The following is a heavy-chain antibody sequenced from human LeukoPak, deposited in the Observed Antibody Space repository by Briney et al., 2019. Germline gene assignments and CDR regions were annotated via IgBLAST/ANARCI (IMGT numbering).Heavy chain of an antibody. J-gene: IGHJ4*02. V-gene: IGHV1-18*01. D-gene: IGHD1-26*01. CDR3: AREAGGATEFYFDY. Sequence: GASVKVSCKASGYTFTNYGISWVRQAPGQGLEWMGWISAYNGITNYAQKLQGRVTVTTDTSTTTAYMELRGLTSDDTAVYYCAREAGGATEFYFDYWGQGTLVTVSS. CDR1: GYTFTNYG. CDR2: ISAYNGIT.